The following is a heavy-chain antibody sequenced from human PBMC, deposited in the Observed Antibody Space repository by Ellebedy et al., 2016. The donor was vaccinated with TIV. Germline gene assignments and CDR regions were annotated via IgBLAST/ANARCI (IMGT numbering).Heavy chain of an antibody. J-gene: IGHJ2*01. CDR3: ARLMQSRDRRHWYFDL. CDR1: GGSFSSYY. D-gene: IGHD1-14*01. Sequence: SETLSLTXTVSGGSFSSYYWSWIRQAAGKGLEWIGRSFMGGSTTYNPSLKNRVTMSADASTTQLSLSLSSVTAADTAVYFCARLMQSRDRRHWYFDLWGRGTLVTVSS. CDR2: SFMGGST. V-gene: IGHV4-4*07.